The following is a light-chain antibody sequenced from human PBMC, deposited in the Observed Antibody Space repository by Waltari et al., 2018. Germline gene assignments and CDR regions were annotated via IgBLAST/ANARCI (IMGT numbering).Light chain of an antibody. Sequence: QLVVTQSPSASASLGASVKLTGTLSSGPRNTIIASLQQRPEKGPRYLMKVNRDGSHIRGDEIPVRFSGSSSGAERYLTIASLQSEDEADYYCQTGGHGTWVFGGGTKLTVL. CDR1: SGPRNTI. J-gene: IGLJ3*02. V-gene: IGLV4-69*01. CDR2: VNRDGSH. CDR3: QTGGHGTWV.